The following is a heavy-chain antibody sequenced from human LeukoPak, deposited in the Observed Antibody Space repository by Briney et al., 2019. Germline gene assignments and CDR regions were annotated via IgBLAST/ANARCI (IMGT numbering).Heavy chain of an antibody. CDR2: IKQDGSEK. CDR3: AKDGGHGSGSYYSY. CDR1: GFTFSSYW. J-gene: IGHJ4*02. D-gene: IGHD3-10*01. V-gene: IGHV3-7*03. Sequence: GGSLRLSCAASGFTFSSYWMSWVRQAPGKGLEWVANIKQDGSEKYYVDSVKGRFTISRDNAKNSLYLQMNSLRAEDTAVYYCAKDGGHGSGSYYSYWGQGTLVTVSS.